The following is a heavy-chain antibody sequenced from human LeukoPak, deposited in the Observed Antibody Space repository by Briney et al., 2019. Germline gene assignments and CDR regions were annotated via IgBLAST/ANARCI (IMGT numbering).Heavy chain of an antibody. D-gene: IGHD2-15*01. CDR2: IYYSGST. CDR1: GGSISSSSYY. CDR3: ARAVVVVAATHLFDY. Sequence: PSETLSLTCTVSGGSISSSSYYWGWIRQPPGKGLEWIGSIYYSGSTYYNPSLKSRVTISVDTSKNQFSLKLSSVTAADTAVYYCARAVVVVAATHLFDYWGQGTLVTVSS. J-gene: IGHJ4*02. V-gene: IGHV4-39*01.